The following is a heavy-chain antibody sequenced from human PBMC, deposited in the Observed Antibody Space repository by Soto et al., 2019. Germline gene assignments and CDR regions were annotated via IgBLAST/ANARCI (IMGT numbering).Heavy chain of an antibody. CDR1: GFTFSGSA. CDR3: TRLAQWLVPSYYYYYYGMDV. D-gene: IGHD6-19*01. V-gene: IGHV3-73*01. J-gene: IGHJ6*02. CDR2: IRSKANSYAT. Sequence: GGSLRLSCAASGFTFSGSAMHWVRQASGKGLEWVGRIRSKANSYATAYAASVKGRFTISRDDSKNTAYLQMNSLKTEDTAVYYCTRLAQWLVPSYYYYYYGMDVWGQGTTVTVSS.